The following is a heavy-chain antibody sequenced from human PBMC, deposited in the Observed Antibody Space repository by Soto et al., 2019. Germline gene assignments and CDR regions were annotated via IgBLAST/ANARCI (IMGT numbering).Heavy chain of an antibody. D-gene: IGHD1-26*01. Sequence: SQTLSLTCAISGDSVSSNTAAWNWIRQSPSRGLEWLGRTYYRSKWYNDYAASVKSRITIDPDTSKNQFSLHLNSVTPEDTALYYCVRDVGFDFDYWGQGTLVTVSS. J-gene: IGHJ4*02. V-gene: IGHV6-1*01. CDR2: TYYRSKWYN. CDR1: GDSVSSNTAA. CDR3: VRDVGFDFDY.